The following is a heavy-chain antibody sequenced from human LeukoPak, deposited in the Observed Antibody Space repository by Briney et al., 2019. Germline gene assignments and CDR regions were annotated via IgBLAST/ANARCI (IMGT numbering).Heavy chain of an antibody. Sequence: GGSLRLSCAASGFTFSSYGMHWVRQAPGKGLGWVAFIRYDGSNKYYADSVKGRFTISRDNSKNTLYMQMNSLRAEDTAVYYCAKDFRGIGYYFDYWGQGTLVTVSS. CDR3: AKDFRGIGYYFDY. V-gene: IGHV3-30*02. J-gene: IGHJ4*02. CDR2: IRYDGSNK. CDR1: GFTFSSYG. D-gene: IGHD3-16*01.